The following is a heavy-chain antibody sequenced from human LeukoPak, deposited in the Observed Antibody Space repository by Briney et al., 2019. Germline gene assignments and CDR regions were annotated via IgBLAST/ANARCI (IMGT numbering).Heavy chain of an antibody. J-gene: IGHJ6*03. CDR2: IIPSFGTA. CDR3: ARDRGGCSYVGYYYYYMDV. Sequence: SVKVSCKASGGTFSSDAISWVRQAPGQGLEWMGRIIPSFGTANSAQKFQGRVTITTDESTSTAYMELSSLRSEDTAVYYCARDRGGCSYVGYYYYYMDVWGRGTTVTVSS. V-gene: IGHV1-69*05. D-gene: IGHD5-18*01. CDR1: GGTFSSDA.